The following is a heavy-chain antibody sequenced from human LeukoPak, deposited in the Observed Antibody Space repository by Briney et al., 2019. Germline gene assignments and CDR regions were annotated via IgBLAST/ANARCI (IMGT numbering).Heavy chain of an antibody. CDR2: IIPILGIA. D-gene: IGHD3-22*01. CDR3: ARDHVYYDDSSGPFDY. V-gene: IGHV1-69*04. J-gene: IGHJ4*02. CDR1: GGTFSSYA. Sequence: ASVKVSCKASGGTFSSYAISWVRQAPGQGLESMGRIIPILGIANYAQKFQGRVTITADRSTGTAYMELSSLRSEDTAVYYCARDHVYYDDSSGPFDYWGQGTLVTVSS.